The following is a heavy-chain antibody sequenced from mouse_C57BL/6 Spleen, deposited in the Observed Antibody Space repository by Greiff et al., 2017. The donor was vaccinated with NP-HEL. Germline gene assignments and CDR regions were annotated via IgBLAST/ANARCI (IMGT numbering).Heavy chain of an antibody. J-gene: IGHJ4*01. Sequence: QVQLQQSGAELARPGASVKMSCKASGYTFTSYTMHWVKQRPGQGLEWIGYINPSSGYTKYNQKFKDKATLTADKSSSTAYMQLSSLTSEDSAVYYCARGGFITTVVATDYAMDYWGQGTSVTVSS. CDR3: ARGGFITTVVATDYAMDY. CDR2: INPSSGYT. V-gene: IGHV1-4*01. CDR1: GYTFTSYT. D-gene: IGHD1-1*01.